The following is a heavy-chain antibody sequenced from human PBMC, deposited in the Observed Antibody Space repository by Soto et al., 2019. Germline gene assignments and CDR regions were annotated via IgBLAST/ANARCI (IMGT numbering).Heavy chain of an antibody. CDR3: AKDLLIYGDYMGTGPYY. CDR1: GFTFSSYG. Sequence: QVQLVESGGCVVQPGRSLRLSCAASGFTFSSYGMHWVRQAPGKGLEWGAVISYDGSNKYYADSVKGRFTISRDNSKNTLYLQMNSLRAEDTAVYYCAKDLLIYGDYMGTGPYYWGQGTLVTVSS. J-gene: IGHJ4*02. V-gene: IGHV3-30*18. CDR2: ISYDGSNK. D-gene: IGHD4-17*01.